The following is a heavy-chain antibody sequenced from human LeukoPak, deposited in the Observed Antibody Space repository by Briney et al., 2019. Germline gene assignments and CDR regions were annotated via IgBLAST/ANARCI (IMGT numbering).Heavy chain of an antibody. V-gene: IGHV4-4*02. CDR3: ARHRSYLWFGEVVDQDDAFDI. CDR2: IYHSGST. CDR1: GGSISSSNW. Sequence: SGTLSLTCAVSGGSISSSNWWSWVRQPPGKGLEWIGEIYHSGSTNYNPSLKSRVTISVDTSKNQFSLKLSAVTAEDTAVYYCARHRSYLWFGEVVDQDDAFDIWGQGTMVTVSS. D-gene: IGHD3-10*01. J-gene: IGHJ3*02.